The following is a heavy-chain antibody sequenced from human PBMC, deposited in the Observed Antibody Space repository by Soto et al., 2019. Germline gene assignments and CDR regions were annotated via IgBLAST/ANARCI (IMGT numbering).Heavy chain of an antibody. CDR1: GFTFSTYA. CDR3: AKDLRGGLPDYFDY. CDR2: ISGSGDNT. J-gene: IGHJ4*02. D-gene: IGHD2-21*02. V-gene: IGHV3-23*01. Sequence: EVQLLESGGGLVQPGGSLRLSCAASGFTFSTYAMTWVHQAPGKGLEWVSGISGSGDNTYYADSVRGRFTISRDNSKSALYLQMNSLRAEDTAVYYCAKDLRGGLPDYFDYWGQGTLVTVSS.